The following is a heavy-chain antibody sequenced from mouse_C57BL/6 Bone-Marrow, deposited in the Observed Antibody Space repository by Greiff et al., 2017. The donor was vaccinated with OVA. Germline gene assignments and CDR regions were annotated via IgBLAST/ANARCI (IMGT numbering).Heavy chain of an antibody. D-gene: IGHD1-1*01. V-gene: IGHV1-7*01. CDR1: GYTFTSYW. CDR3: AIYYYGSSYYWYFDV. J-gene: IGHJ1*03. Sequence: QVQLQQSGAELAKPGASVKLSCKASGYTFTSYWMHWVKQRPGQGLEWIGYINPSSGYTKYNQKFKDKATLTADKSSSTAYMQLSSLTYEDSAVYYCAIYYYGSSYYWYFDVWGTGTTVTVSS. CDR2: INPSSGYT.